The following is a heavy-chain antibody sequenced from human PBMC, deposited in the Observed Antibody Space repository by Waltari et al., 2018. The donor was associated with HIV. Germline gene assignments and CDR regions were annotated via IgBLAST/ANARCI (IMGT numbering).Heavy chain of an antibody. CDR3: ARERGDSGYDLHWFDP. CDR2: ISSSSSYT. J-gene: IGHJ5*02. V-gene: IGHV3-11*05. CDR1: GFTFSDYY. Sequence: QVQLVESGGGLVKPGGSLRLSCAASGFTFSDYYMSWIRQAPGKGLEWVSYISSSSSYTNYADSVKGRFTISRDNAKNSLYLQMNSLRVEDTAVYYCARERGDSGYDLHWFDPWGQGTLVTVSS. D-gene: IGHD5-12*01.